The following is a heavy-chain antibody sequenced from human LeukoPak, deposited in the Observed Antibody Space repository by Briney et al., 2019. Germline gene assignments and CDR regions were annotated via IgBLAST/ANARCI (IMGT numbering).Heavy chain of an antibody. J-gene: IGHJ4*02. CDR3: ARASHYCSSTSCLNFDY. Sequence: ASVKVSCKASGYSFVFFGVSWVRQAPGQGLEWMGWIDSHNGNTNYAEKFQDRVTMTTDTSTTTSYMELRSLRSDDTAVYYCARASHYCSSTSCLNFDYWGQGTLVTVSS. CDR2: IDSHNGNT. CDR1: GYSFVFFG. V-gene: IGHV1-18*01. D-gene: IGHD2-2*01.